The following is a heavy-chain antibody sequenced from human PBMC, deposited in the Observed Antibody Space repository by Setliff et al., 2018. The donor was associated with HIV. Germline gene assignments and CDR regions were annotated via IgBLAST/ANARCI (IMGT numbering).Heavy chain of an antibody. D-gene: IGHD5-18*01. V-gene: IGHV3-53*01. CDR3: AKGGYGGAYYVAGY. CDR2: IYKAGKT. CDR1: GDSFNGSHY. J-gene: IGHJ4*02. Sequence: TGGSLSLTCTVSGDSFNGSHYLWAWVRQAPGKGLEWVTLIYKAGKTYYADFVKGRFTIARDDTKNTVSLQMTNLEPGDTAMYYCAKGGYGGAYYVAGYWGQGTKVTVSS.